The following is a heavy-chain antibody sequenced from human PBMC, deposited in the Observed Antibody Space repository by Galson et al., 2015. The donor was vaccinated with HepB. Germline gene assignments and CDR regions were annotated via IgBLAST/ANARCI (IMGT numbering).Heavy chain of an antibody. CDR2: INPSGGST. CDR3: ARELSESGGLRLFYFDY. D-gene: IGHD2-8*02. CDR1: GYTFTSYY. V-gene: IGHV1-46*01. J-gene: IGHJ4*02. Sequence: SVKVSCKASGYTFTSYYMHWVRQAPGQGLEWMGIINPSGGSTSYAQKFQGRVTMTRDTSTSTVYMELSSLRSEDTAVYYCARELSESGGLRLFYFDYWGQGTLVTVSS.